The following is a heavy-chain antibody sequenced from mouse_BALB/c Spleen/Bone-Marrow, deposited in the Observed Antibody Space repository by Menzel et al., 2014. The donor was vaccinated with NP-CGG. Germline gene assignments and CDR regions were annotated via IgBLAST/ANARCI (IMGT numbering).Heavy chain of an antibody. J-gene: IGHJ4*01. D-gene: IGHD2-14*01. CDR2: IYPGNSDT. CDR1: GYTFTSYW. Sequence: EVQLQQSGTVLARPGASVKMSCKASGYTFTSYWMHWVKQRPGHGLEWIGAIYPGNSDTSYNQKFKGKAKLTAVTSTSTAYMELSSLTNEDSAVYYCTGYVRRYYYAMDYWGQGTSVTVSS. CDR3: TGYVRRYYYAMDY. V-gene: IGHV1-5*01.